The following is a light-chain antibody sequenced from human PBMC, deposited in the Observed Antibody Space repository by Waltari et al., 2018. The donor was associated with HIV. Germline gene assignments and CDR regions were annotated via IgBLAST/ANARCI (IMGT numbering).Light chain of an antibody. Sequence: DIQMTQSPSSLSASVGDRVTIPCQASRDISNHLNWYQQKPGTAPQLLSSCASNVETGIPARFSGSGSGTDFTFTISSLQPEDSAIYSCQQYANVPWTFGQGTRVEIK. J-gene: IGKJ1*01. CDR2: CAS. V-gene: IGKV1-33*01. CDR1: RDISNH. CDR3: QQYANVPWT.